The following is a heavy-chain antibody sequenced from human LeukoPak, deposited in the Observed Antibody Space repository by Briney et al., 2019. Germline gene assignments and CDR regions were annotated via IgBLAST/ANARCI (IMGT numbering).Heavy chain of an antibody. J-gene: IGHJ4*02. CDR3: ARAGLGELSFDY. CDR2: IYHSGST. D-gene: IGHD3-16*02. Sequence: PSETLSLTCTVSGYSISSDYYWGWIRQPPGKGLEWIGSIYHSGSTYYNPSLKNRVTISVDTSKNQFSLKLSSVTAADTAVYYCARAGLGELSFDYWGQGTLVTVSS. V-gene: IGHV4-38-2*02. CDR1: GYSISSDYY.